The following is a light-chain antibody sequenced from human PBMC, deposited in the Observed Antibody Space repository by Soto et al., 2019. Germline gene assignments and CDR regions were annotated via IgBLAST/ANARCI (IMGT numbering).Light chain of an antibody. J-gene: IGKJ4*01. CDR2: DAS. CDR1: QSISSA. Sequence: EIVLTQSPATLSLSPGDRSILSCRASQSISSALAWYQQKPGQAPRLLIYDASDRATGIPARFSGSRSGTDFTLTISSLEPEDFAVYYCQKRSDWLTFGGGTRVEIK. CDR3: QKRSDWLT. V-gene: IGKV3-11*01.